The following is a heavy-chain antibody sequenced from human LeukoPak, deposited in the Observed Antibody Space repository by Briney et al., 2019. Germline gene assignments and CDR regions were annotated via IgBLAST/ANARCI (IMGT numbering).Heavy chain of an antibody. CDR2: INHSGST. V-gene: IGHV4-34*01. J-gene: IGHJ5*01. Sequence: SETLSLTCAVYGGSFSSYYWSWIRQPPGKGLEWIGEINHSGSTTYKPSLKSRVTISVDTSKNQFSLKLSSVTAADTAVYYCARGRGRGVLITTSRRSFWFDSWGQGTLVTVFS. CDR1: GGSFSSYY. D-gene: IGHD3-22*01. CDR3: ARGRGRGVLITTSRRSFWFDS.